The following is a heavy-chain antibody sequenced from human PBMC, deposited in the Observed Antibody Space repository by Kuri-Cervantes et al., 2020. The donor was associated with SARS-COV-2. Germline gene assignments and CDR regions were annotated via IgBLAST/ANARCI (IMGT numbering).Heavy chain of an antibody. CDR3: ARDYLSLDRVVISHYYYYYGMDV. J-gene: IGHJ6*02. CDR1: GYTFTSYY. CDR2: INPSGGST. Sequence: SVKVSCKASGYTFTSYYMHWVRQAPGQGLEWMGIINPSGGSTSYAQKFQGRVTMTTDTSTSTAYMELRSLRSDDTAVYYCARDYLSLDRVVISHYYYYYGMDVWGQGTTVTVSS. V-gene: IGHV1-46*01. D-gene: IGHD3-22*01.